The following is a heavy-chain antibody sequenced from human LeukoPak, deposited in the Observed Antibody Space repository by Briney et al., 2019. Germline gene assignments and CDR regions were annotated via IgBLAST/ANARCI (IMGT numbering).Heavy chain of an antibody. J-gene: IGHJ4*02. V-gene: IGHV6-1*01. D-gene: IGHD6-19*01. Sequence: SQTLSLTCAISGDRVSSSSTAWSWIRQSPSKGLEWLGRTYFRSEWFYDYASSVGSRISIKPDTSKNQFSLQLNSVTPDDTAVYYCVRGSYASVWRWGQGTLVTVSS. CDR3: VRGSYASVWR. CDR2: TYFRSEWFY. CDR1: GDRVSSSSTA.